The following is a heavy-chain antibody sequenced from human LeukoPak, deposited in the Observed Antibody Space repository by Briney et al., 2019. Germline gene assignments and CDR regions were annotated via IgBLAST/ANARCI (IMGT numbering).Heavy chain of an antibody. CDR2: ISSSSSYI. J-gene: IGHJ6*03. Sequence: GGSLRLSCAASGFTFSSYSMNWVRQAPGKGLEWVSSISSSSSYIYYADSVKGRFTISRDNAKNSLYLQMNSLRAEDTAVYYCASPYSYGVYHYYMDVWGKGTTVTVSS. D-gene: IGHD5-18*01. V-gene: IGHV3-21*01. CDR3: ASPYSYGVYHYYMDV. CDR1: GFTFSSYS.